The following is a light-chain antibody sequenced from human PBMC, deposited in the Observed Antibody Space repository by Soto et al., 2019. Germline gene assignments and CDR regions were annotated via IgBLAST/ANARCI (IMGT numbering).Light chain of an antibody. CDR1: QSISNY. J-gene: IGKJ2*01. CDR3: QQSYSAPRT. Sequence: DIQMTQTPSSLSASVGDRVTITCRASQSISNYLNWYQQKPGKALKLLIYAASNLRSGVPSRFSGGASGTDFTLTVSSLHPEDLATYYCQQSYSAPRTFGQGTKLEIK. CDR2: AAS. V-gene: IGKV1-39*01.